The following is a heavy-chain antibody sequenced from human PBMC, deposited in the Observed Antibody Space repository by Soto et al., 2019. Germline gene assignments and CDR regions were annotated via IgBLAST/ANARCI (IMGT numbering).Heavy chain of an antibody. V-gene: IGHV3-23*01. J-gene: IGHJ6*03. CDR3: AKRSCSSTSCHPPYYYYYMDV. CDR1: GFTFSSYA. CDR2: ISGSGGST. D-gene: IGHD2-2*01. Sequence: EVQLLESGGGLVQPGGSLRLSCAASGFTFSSYAMSWVRQAPGKGLEWVSAISGSGGSTYYADSVKGRFTISRDNSKNSLYLQMNSLRAEDTAVYYCAKRSCSSTSCHPPYYYYYMDVWGKGTTVTVSS.